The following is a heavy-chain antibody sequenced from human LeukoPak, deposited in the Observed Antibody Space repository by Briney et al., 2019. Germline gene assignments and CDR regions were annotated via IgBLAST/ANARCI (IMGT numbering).Heavy chain of an antibody. J-gene: IGHJ4*02. Sequence: ASVSVSCKASGYTFTSYGISWVRQAPGQGREGMGWISAYNGNTKYAQKLQGRVTMTTDPSTSTAYMELRSLRSDDTAVYYCARDRGVGATIRFGYWGQGTLVTVSS. D-gene: IGHD1-26*01. CDR3: ARDRGVGATIRFGY. V-gene: IGHV1-18*01. CDR1: GYTFTSYG. CDR2: ISAYNGNT.